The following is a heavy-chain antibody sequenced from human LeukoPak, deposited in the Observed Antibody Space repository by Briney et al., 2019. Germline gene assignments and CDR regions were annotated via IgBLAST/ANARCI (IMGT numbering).Heavy chain of an antibody. CDR1: GGSISSYY. Sequence: SETLSLTCTVSGGSISSYYWGWIRQPPGKGLEFIGYILYNGNTNYNPSLESRVTISVDTSKNHFSLKLSSVTAADTAVYYCARDQVWCSGGSCYPFFGHWGQGTLVTVSS. CDR2: ILYNGNT. J-gene: IGHJ4*02. V-gene: IGHV4-59*01. D-gene: IGHD2-15*01. CDR3: ARDQVWCSGGSCYPFFGH.